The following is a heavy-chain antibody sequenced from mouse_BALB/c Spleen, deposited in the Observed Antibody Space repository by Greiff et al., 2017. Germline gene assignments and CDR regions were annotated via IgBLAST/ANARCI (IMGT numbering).Heavy chain of an antibody. CDR1: GFTFTDYY. CDR3: ASVLYGYEPLSFAY. CDR2: IRNKANGYTT. D-gene: IGHD2-2*01. V-gene: IGHV7-3*02. Sequence: EVQVVESGGGLVQPGGSLRLSCATSGFTFTDYYMSWVRQPPGKALEWLGFIRNKANGYTTEYSASVKGRFTISRDNSQSILYLQMNTLRAEDSATYYCASVLYGYEPLSFAYWGQGTLVTVSA. J-gene: IGHJ3*01.